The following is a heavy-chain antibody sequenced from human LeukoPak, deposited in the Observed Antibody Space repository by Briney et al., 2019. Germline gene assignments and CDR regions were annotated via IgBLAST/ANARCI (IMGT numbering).Heavy chain of an antibody. D-gene: IGHD6-19*01. CDR3: ARGEESSGWFLMYNWFDP. CDR2: ISGYNGNT. V-gene: IGHV1-18*01. CDR1: GYTFTSHG. Sequence: GASVKVSCKASGYTFTSHGIGWVRQAPGQGLEWIGWISGYNGNTKYAQKLQGRVTMTTDTSTSTAYMELRSLRSDDTAVYYCARGEESSGWFLMYNWFDPWGQGTLVTVSS. J-gene: IGHJ5*02.